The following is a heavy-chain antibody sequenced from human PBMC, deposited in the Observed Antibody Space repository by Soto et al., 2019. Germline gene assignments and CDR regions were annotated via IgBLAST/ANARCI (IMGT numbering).Heavy chain of an antibody. CDR3: AKDYGGSRYFFDY. V-gene: IGHV3-23*01. D-gene: IGHD3-10*01. Sequence: PGGSLRLSCAASGFTFINYAMTWVRQAPGEGLEWVSTISGNGASTHYADSVKGRLSISSDNSKNTLYLQMNSLRADDTAVYYCAKDYGGSRYFFDYWGQGARVTVSS. J-gene: IGHJ4*02. CDR1: GFTFINYA. CDR2: ISGNGAST.